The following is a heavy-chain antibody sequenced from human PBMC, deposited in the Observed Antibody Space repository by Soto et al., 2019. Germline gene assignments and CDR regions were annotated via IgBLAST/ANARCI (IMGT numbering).Heavy chain of an antibody. CDR2: ITHYRSQN. Sequence: VGSLRLSCAASGFTFSGYWMSCVRQAPGRGLDWVATITHYRSQNHCVDSVQGRFTISRDNARNSLDLQMNRLRAEDTAMFFCGGGTLDSRASPWGQKTLVT. J-gene: IGHJ1*01. CDR3: GGGTLDSRASP. D-gene: IGHD3-22*01. V-gene: IGHV3-7*01. CDR1: GFTFSGYW.